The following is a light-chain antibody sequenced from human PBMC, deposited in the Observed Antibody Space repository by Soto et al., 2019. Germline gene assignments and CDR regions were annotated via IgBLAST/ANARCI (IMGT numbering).Light chain of an antibody. Sequence: EIVLTQSPGTLSLSPGERATLSCRASQSVSSSYLAWYQQKPGQAPSLLIYGASSRATGIPDRFSGSGSGTAFTLTISRLEPEDFAVYYCQQYGISPLTFGGGTKVEIK. J-gene: IGKJ4*01. CDR3: QQYGISPLT. CDR2: GAS. CDR1: QSVSSSY. V-gene: IGKV3-20*01.